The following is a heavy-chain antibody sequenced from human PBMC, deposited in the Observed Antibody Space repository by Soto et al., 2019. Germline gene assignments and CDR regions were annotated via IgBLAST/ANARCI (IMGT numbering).Heavy chain of an antibody. CDR3: ARGVGGDWAP. CDR2: INHSGST. V-gene: IGHV4-34*01. J-gene: IGHJ5*02. D-gene: IGHD3-16*01. Sequence: QVQLQQWGAGLLKPSETLSLTCAVYGGSFSGYHWTWIRQPPGKGLEWIGEINHSGSTKYNPSLKCRVIMSVDTSKNQFSLRLYSLTAADTAVYYCARGVGGDWAPWSQGTLVTVSS. CDR1: GGSFSGYH.